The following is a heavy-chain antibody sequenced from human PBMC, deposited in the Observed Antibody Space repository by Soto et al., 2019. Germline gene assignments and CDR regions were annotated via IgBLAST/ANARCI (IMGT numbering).Heavy chain of an antibody. CDR1: GFSLSTSGVG. CDR2: IYWYDDK. CDR3: AHSRRGEDYFDC. J-gene: IGHJ4*02. Sequence: QITLKESGPTLVTPTQTLTLTCTFSGFSLSTSGVGVGWIRQPPGKALEWLALIYWYDDKRSSPSLKSRLSITKDPSKNQVVLTITTMYPVDTAPYYCAHSRRGEDYFDCWGQGTLVTVSS. D-gene: IGHD3-16*01. V-gene: IGHV2-5*01.